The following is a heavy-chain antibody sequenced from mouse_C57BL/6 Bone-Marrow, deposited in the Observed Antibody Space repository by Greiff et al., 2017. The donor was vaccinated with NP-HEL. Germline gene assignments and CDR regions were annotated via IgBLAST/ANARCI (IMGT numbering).Heavy chain of an antibody. D-gene: IGHD2-5*01. CDR2: ISYDGSN. CDR3: ARAYYSNYVGYFDV. J-gene: IGHJ1*03. CDR1: GYSITSGYY. Sequence: ESGPGLVKPSQSLSLTCSVTGYSITSGYYWNWIRQFPGNKLEWMGYISYDGSNNYNPSLKNRISITRDTSKNQFFLKLNSVTTEDTATYYCARAYYSNYVGYFDVWGTGTTVTVSS. V-gene: IGHV3-6*01.